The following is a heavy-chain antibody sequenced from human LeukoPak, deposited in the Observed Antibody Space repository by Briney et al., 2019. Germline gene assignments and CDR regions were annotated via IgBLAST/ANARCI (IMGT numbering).Heavy chain of an antibody. J-gene: IGHJ4*02. CDR1: GFTVSSSY. D-gene: IGHD4-23*01. CDR2: IYSDGST. CDR3: GVNSDY. V-gene: IGHV3-53*01. Sequence: GGSLRLSCAAPGFTVSSSYMSWVRQAPGKGLEWVSVIYSDGSTCYADSVKGRFTISRDNSNNTMYLQMNSLRVEDTAVYYCGVNSDYWGQGALVTVSS.